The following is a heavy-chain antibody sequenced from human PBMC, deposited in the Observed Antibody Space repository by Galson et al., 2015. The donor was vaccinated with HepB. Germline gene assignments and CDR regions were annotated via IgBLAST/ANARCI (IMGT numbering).Heavy chain of an antibody. V-gene: IGHV3-11*06. CDR3: ASAYCGGDCYTDY. D-gene: IGHD2-21*02. Sequence: SLRLSCAASGFTFSDYYMSWIRQAPGKGLEWVSYISSSSSYTNYADSVKGRFTISRDNAKNSLYLQMNSLRAEDTAVYYCASAYCGGDCYTDYWGQGTLVTVSS. CDR2: ISSSSSYT. J-gene: IGHJ4*02. CDR1: GFTFSDYY.